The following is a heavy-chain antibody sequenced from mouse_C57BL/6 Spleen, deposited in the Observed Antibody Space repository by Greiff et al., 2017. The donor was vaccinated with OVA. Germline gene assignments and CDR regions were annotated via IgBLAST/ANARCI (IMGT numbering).Heavy chain of an antibody. CDR1: GYSITSGYY. CDR3: ASAYYYGSSYVDYAMDY. Sequence: EVKLEESGPGLVKPSQSLSLTCSVTGYSITSGYYWNWIRQFPGNKLEWMGYISYDGSNNYNPTLKNRITITLDTSKNQFFLKLNSVTTEDTATYYGASAYYYGSSYVDYAMDYWGQGTSVTVSS. D-gene: IGHD1-1*01. V-gene: IGHV3-6*01. CDR2: ISYDGSN. J-gene: IGHJ4*01.